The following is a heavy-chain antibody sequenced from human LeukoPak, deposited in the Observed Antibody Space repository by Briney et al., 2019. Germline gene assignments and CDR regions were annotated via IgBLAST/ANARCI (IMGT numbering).Heavy chain of an antibody. CDR1: GFTFSSYW. Sequence: GGSLRLSCAASGFTFSSYWMSWVRQAPGKGLEWVANIKQDGSEKYYVDSVKGRFTISRDNAKNSLYLQMYSLRPEDTAVYYCAKDGQLGGSSWFTLYFDYWGQGALVTVSS. CDR2: IKQDGSEK. D-gene: IGHD6-13*01. V-gene: IGHV3-7*01. CDR3: AKDGQLGGSSWFTLYFDY. J-gene: IGHJ4*02.